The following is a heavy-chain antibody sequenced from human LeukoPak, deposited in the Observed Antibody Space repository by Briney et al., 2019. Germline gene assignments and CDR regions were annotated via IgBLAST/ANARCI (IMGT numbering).Heavy chain of an antibody. V-gene: IGHV1-8*03. CDR3: ARGVAFGYDFWSGYYQTNFDY. Sequence: ASVKVSCKASGYTFTSYDINWVRQATGQGLEWMGWMNPNSGNTGYAQKFQGRVTITRNTSISTAYMELGSLRSEDTAVYYCARGVAFGYDFWSGYYQTNFDYWGQGTLVTVSS. CDR2: MNPNSGNT. J-gene: IGHJ4*02. CDR1: GYTFTSYD. D-gene: IGHD3-3*01.